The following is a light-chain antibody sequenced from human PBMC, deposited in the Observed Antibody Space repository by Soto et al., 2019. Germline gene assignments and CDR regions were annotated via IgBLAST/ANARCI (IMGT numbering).Light chain of an antibody. CDR1: QSVSDN. CDR2: GAS. Sequence: IVMTQSPATLSVSPGERATLSCRASQSVSDNLAWYQQQPGQAPRLLILGASNRVPGIPARFSGSGSGTEFTLTISSLQSEDFAVYYCQQYNNWPPLTFGGGTKVDIK. CDR3: QQYNNWPPLT. V-gene: IGKV3-15*01. J-gene: IGKJ4*01.